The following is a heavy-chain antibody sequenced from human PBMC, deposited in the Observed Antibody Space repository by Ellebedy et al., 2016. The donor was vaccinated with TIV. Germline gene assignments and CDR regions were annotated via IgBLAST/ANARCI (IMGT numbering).Heavy chain of an antibody. J-gene: IGHJ4*02. CDR1: GFTFSDYY. CDR2: ISSSGTTI. Sequence: GGSLRLXXAASGFTFSDYYMSWIRQAPGKGLEWVSYISSSGTTIYYADSVKGRFTSSRDNAKNSLYLQMNSLRAEDTAVYYCAREVVVAATPYYFDYWGQGILVTVSS. CDR3: AREVVVAATPYYFDY. D-gene: IGHD2-15*01. V-gene: IGHV3-11*01.